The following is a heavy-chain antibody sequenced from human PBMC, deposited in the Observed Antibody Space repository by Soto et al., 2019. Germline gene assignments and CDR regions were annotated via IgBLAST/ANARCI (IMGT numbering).Heavy chain of an antibody. V-gene: IGHV4-30-2*01. Sequence: QLQLQESGSGLVKPSQTLSLTCAVSGGSISSGGYSWGWIRQPPGKGLEGIGYIYRSGSTRYNPSLKTRITISIDRSKNQLSLKLSSVTAADTAVYYCARGMTTVTTLDYWGQGTLVTVSS. CDR1: GGSISSGGYS. J-gene: IGHJ4*02. CDR3: ARGMTTVTTLDY. CDR2: IYRSGST. D-gene: IGHD4-4*01.